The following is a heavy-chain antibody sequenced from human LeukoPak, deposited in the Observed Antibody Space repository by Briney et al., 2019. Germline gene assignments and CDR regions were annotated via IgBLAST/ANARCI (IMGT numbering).Heavy chain of an antibody. V-gene: IGHV3-30-3*01. J-gene: IGHJ4*02. CDR2: ISPDEGLK. CDR3: ASFPYGRCSSTSCSPGDY. D-gene: IGHD2-2*01. Sequence: GGSLRLSCAASGFTFANYVMRWVRQAPGKGPEWVAVISPDEGLKFYGDSVEGRTTISRDNAKNSLYLQMNRLRAEDTAVYYCASFPYGRCSSTSCSPGDYWGQGTLVTVSS. CDR1: GFTFANYV.